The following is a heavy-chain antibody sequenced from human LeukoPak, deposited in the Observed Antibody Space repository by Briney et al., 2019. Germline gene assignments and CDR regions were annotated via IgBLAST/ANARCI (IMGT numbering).Heavy chain of an antibody. J-gene: IGHJ4*02. D-gene: IGHD1/OR15-1a*01. V-gene: IGHV3-23*01. CDR1: GFTLSGYW. CDR2: ISGRGGST. CDR3: ATGRTAQYPAEFDY. Sequence: HPGGSLRLSCAASGFTLSGYWMHWVRQAPGKGLEWVSTISGRGGSTYYADSVKGRFTISGDNSKNTLYLQMNSLRAEDTAVYYCATGRTAQYPAEFDYWGQGTLVTVSS.